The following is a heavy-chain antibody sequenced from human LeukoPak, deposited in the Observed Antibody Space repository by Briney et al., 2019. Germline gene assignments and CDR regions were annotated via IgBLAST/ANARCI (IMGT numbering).Heavy chain of an antibody. CDR1: GFTFSSYS. CDR2: IYNDGST. CDR3: ARNILFAFDI. J-gene: IGHJ3*02. Sequence: GGSLRLSCVASGFTFSSYSMNWVRQAPGKGLEWVSIIYNDGSTYYADSMKGRFTISRDNSKNTLYLQVNSLRAEDTAMYYCARNILFAFDIWGQGTMVTVSS. V-gene: IGHV3-53*01.